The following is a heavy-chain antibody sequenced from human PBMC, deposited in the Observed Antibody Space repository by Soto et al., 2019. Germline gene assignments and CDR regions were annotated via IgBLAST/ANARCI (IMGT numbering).Heavy chain of an antibody. CDR1: GFTFSSYA. CDR2: ISGSGGST. Sequence: EVQLLESGGGLVQPGGSLRLSCAASGFTFSSYAMSWVRQAPGKGLEWVSAISGSGGSTYYADSVKGRFTISRDNSKNTLYLQMNSMRAEDTAVYYCAKDLRQLWVFDYWGQGTLVAVSS. J-gene: IGHJ4*02. V-gene: IGHV3-23*01. D-gene: IGHD5-18*01. CDR3: AKDLRQLWVFDY.